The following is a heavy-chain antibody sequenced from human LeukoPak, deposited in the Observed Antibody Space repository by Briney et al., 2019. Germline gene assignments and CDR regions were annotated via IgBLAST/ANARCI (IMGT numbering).Heavy chain of an antibody. CDR3: ARLHHDYVWGTPQGPDDYYYMDV. V-gene: IGHV4-39*07. CDR1: GGSISSSSYY. D-gene: IGHD3-16*01. Sequence: SETLSLTCTVSGGSISSSSYYWGWIRQPPGKGLEWIGSIYYSGSTYYNPSLKSRVTISVDTSKNQFSLKLSSVTAADTAVYYCARLHHDYVWGTPQGPDDYYYMDVWGKGTTVTVSS. CDR2: IYYSGST. J-gene: IGHJ6*03.